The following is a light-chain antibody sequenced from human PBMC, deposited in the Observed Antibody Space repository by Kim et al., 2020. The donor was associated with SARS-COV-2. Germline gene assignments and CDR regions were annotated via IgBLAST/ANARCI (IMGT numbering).Light chain of an antibody. V-gene: IGKV2-30*01. CDR1: QSLVYSDGNTY. Sequence: DVVMTQSPLSLPVTLGQPASISCRSSQSLVYSDGNTYLNWFQQRPGQSPRRLIYKVSNRDSGVPDRFSGSGSGTDFTLKISRVAAEDVGVYYCMQGIHPITFGQGTRLEIK. CDR3: MQGIHPIT. CDR2: KVS. J-gene: IGKJ5*01.